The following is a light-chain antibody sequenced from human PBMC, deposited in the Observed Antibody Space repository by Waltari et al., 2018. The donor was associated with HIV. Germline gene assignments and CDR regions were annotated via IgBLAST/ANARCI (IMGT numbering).Light chain of an antibody. CDR1: HSVSSK. Sequence: EIVMTQSPATLSVSPGERVTFSCRASHSVSSKLAWYQQKPGQAPRLLIYAAPTRATGIPARFSGGGSGTEFTLTISSLQSEDFAVYFCQQYNNWPLTFGGGTRVEI. CDR3: QQYNNWPLT. CDR2: AAP. V-gene: IGKV3-15*01. J-gene: IGKJ4*01.